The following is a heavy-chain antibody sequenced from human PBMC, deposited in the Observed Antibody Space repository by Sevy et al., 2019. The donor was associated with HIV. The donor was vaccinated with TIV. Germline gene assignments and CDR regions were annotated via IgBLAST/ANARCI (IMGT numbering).Heavy chain of an antibody. V-gene: IGHV3-53*01. J-gene: IGHJ6*02. CDR1: GFSVSSNY. CDR3: TGEDIVLGEDNYYGMDV. CDR2: IYSDGRT. D-gene: IGHD2-15*01. Sequence: GGSLRLSCVVSGFSVSSNYMSWVRQAPGKGLEWVSNIYSDGRTYYADSVGGGFTISSDTSKNTVYLEMKSLRAEDTAVYYCTGEDIVLGEDNYYGMDVWGHGTTVTVSS.